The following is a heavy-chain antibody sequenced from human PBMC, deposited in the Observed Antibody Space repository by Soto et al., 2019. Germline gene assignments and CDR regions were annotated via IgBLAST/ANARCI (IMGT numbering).Heavy chain of an antibody. CDR3: ANWGNYDFWAGYSPGLSYGMDV. J-gene: IGHJ6*02. D-gene: IGHD3-3*01. V-gene: IGHV5-51*01. CDR1: GYSFTIYW. Sequence: GESLKISCKGSGYSFTIYWIGWVRQMPGKGLEWMGIIYPGDSDTRYSPSFQGHVTISADKSISTAYLQWSSLKASDTAVYYCANWGNYDFWAGYSPGLSYGMDVWGQGTTVTVSS. CDR2: IYPGDSDT.